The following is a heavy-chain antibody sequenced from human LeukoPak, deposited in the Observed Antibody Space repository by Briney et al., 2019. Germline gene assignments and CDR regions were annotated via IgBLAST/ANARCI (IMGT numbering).Heavy chain of an antibody. J-gene: IGHJ4*02. D-gene: IGHD4-17*01. Sequence: PGKSLRLSCAASGFTFSSYAMHWVRQAPGKGLEWVAVISYDGSNKYYADSVKGRFTISRDNSKNTLYLQMNSLRAEDTAVYYCARGHDYGDYGASFLYYFDYWGQGTLVTVSS. CDR1: GFTFSSYA. CDR2: ISYDGSNK. V-gene: IGHV3-30-3*01. CDR3: ARGHDYGDYGASFLYYFDY.